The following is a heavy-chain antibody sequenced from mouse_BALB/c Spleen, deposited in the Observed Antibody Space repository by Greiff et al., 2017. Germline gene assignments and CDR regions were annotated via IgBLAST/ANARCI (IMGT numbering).Heavy chain of an antibody. D-gene: IGHD1-1*01. V-gene: IGHV1-9*01. CDR1: GYTFSSYW. CDR2: ILPGSGST. J-gene: IGHJ2*01. CDR3: ARRDITTGDYFDY. Sequence: QVQLQQSGAELMKPGASVKISCKATGYTFSSYWIEWVKQRPGHGLEWIGEILPGSGSTNYNEKFKGKATFTADTSSNTAYMQLSSLTSEDSAVYYCARRDITTGDYFDYWGQGTTLTVSS.